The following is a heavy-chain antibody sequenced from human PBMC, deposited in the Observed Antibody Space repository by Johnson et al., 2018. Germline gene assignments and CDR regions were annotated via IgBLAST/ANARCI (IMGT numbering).Heavy chain of an antibody. CDR2: ISWNSGSI. D-gene: IGHD1-1*01. CDR3: AKYQIDWNDVDYYGMDV. J-gene: IGHJ6*02. CDR1: GFTFDDYA. Sequence: VQLVESGGGVVQPGRSLRLSCAASGFTFDDYAMHWVRQAPGKGLEWVSGISWNSGSIGYADSVKGRFTIPRDNSKNTLYLQMNSLRAEATAVYYCAKYQIDWNDVDYYGMDVWGQGTTVTVSS. V-gene: IGHV3-9*01.